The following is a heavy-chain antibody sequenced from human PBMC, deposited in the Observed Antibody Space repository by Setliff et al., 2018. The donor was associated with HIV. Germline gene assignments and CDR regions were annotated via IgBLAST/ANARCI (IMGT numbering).Heavy chain of an antibody. CDR2: IIPILGTE. V-gene: IGHV1-69*10. Sequence: SVKVSCKASGTTFSTYLFTWVRQAPGQGFEWMGGIIPILGTEKYAQKFHSRVTLTADMSTNTAYMELRSLTSEDTAVYYCARDHQTMLWLDYWGQGTLVTVSS. D-gene: IGHD2-21*01. CDR1: GTTFSTYL. J-gene: IGHJ4*02. CDR3: ARDHQTMLWLDY.